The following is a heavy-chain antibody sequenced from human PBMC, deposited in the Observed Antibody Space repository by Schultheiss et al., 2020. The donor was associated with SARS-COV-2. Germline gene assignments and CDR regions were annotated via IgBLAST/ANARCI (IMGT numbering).Heavy chain of an antibody. V-gene: IGHV3-30-3*01. CDR3: ARGIIMGDSPFGY. J-gene: IGHJ4*02. D-gene: IGHD1-26*01. Sequence: GGSLRLSCAASGFTFDDYAMHWVRQAPGRGLEWLTLISYDSTNIHYADSVRGRFTISRDNSKNTLSLQMNSLRADDTAVYYCARGIIMGDSPFGYWGQGTLVTVSS. CDR1: GFTFDDYA. CDR2: ISYDSTNI.